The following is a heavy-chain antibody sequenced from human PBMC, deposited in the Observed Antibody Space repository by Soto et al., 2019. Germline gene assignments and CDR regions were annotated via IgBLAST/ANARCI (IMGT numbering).Heavy chain of an antibody. CDR2: IKSKTDGGTT. CDR1: GFTFSNAW. Sequence: GSLRLSCAASGFTFSNAWMSWVRQAPGKGLERVGRIKSKTDGGTTDYAAPVKGRFTISRDDSKNTLYLQMNSLKTEDTAVYYCTTSEGFGSGYYDRTLSFDYWGQGTLVTVSS. CDR3: TTSEGFGSGYYDRTLSFDY. D-gene: IGHD3-22*01. V-gene: IGHV3-15*01. J-gene: IGHJ4*02.